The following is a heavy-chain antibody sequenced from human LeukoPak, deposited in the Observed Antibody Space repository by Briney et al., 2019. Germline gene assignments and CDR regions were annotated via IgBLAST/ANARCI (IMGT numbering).Heavy chain of an antibody. CDR3: ARDSHAAPNAMDV. CDR1: GFTFSSYS. CDR2: ISGSSGTI. J-gene: IGHJ6*03. Sequence: GGSLRLSCAASGFTFSSYSMNWVRQAPGKGLEWVSYISGSSGTIYYADSVKGRFAISRDNVKNSLYLQMNSLRAEDTAVYYCARDSHAAPNAMDVWGKGATVTVSS. V-gene: IGHV3-48*01. D-gene: IGHD6-25*01.